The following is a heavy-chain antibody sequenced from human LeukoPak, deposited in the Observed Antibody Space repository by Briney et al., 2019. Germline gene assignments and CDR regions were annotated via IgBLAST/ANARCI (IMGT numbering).Heavy chain of an antibody. J-gene: IGHJ6*02. CDR1: GGSISTYY. CDR3: ARSVLYYFYGMDV. Sequence: SETLSLTCTVSGGSISTYYWSWIRQPPGKGLEWIGTMYYSVSTYYNPSLKSRVTISVDTSKNQFSLKLSSVTAADTAVYYCARSVLYYFYGMDVWGQGTTVTVSS. CDR2: MYYSVST. V-gene: IGHV4-39*01.